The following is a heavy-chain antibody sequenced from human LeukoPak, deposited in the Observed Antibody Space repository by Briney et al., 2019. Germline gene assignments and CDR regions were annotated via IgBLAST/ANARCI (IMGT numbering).Heavy chain of an antibody. CDR2: ISGSGGST. J-gene: IGHJ4*02. CDR1: GFTFSSYA. D-gene: IGHD2-15*01. Sequence: GGSLRLSCAASGFTFSSYAMSWVRQAPGKGLEWVSAISGSGGSTYYADSVKGRFTISRDNSKNTLYLQMNSLRAEDTAVYYCTKSNSGDSPNPTFDYWGQGTLVTVSS. CDR3: TKSNSGDSPNPTFDY. V-gene: IGHV3-23*01.